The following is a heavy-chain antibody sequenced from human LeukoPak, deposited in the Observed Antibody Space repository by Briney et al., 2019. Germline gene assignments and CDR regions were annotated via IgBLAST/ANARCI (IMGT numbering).Heavy chain of an antibody. CDR1: GFTFSSYW. D-gene: IGHD4-17*01. V-gene: IGHV3-74*01. J-gene: IGHJ3*02. CDR3: ARPRYGDGAFDI. Sequence: GGSLRLSCAASGFTFSSYWMHWVRQAPGKGLVWVSRINSDGSSTSYADSVKGRFTISRDNAKNTLYLQMNRLRAEDTAVYYCARPRYGDGAFDIWGQGTMVTVSS. CDR2: INSDGSST.